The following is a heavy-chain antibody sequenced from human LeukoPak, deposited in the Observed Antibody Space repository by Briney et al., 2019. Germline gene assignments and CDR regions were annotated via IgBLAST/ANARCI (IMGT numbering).Heavy chain of an antibody. Sequence: GGSLRLSCAASGFTFSSSGMHWVRQAPGKGLEWVAVTSYDGSDKYYADSVKGRFTISRDNSKNTLYLQMNSLRAEDTAVYYCARVGSLLAYCGGDCYSTEWYFDYWGQGTLVTVSS. CDR1: GFTFSSSG. J-gene: IGHJ4*02. CDR2: TSYDGSDK. D-gene: IGHD2-21*02. V-gene: IGHV3-30*03. CDR3: ARVGSLLAYCGGDCYSTEWYFDY.